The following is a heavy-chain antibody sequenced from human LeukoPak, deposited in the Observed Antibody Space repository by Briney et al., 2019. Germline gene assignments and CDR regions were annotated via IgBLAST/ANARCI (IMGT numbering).Heavy chain of an antibody. CDR3: AGASTIYGVDFDY. D-gene: IGHD4-17*01. Sequence: PSETLSLTCTVSGGSISSYYWSWIRQPAGKGLEWIGYIYYTGSTSYNPSLKSRVTISVDTSKNQFSLKLSSVTAADTAVYYCAGASTIYGVDFDYWGQGTLVTVSS. J-gene: IGHJ4*02. CDR2: IYYTGST. CDR1: GGSISSYY. V-gene: IGHV4-59*08.